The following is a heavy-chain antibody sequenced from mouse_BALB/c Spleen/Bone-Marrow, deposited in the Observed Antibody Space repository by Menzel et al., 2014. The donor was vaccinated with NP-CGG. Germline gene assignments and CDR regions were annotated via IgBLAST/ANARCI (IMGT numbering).Heavy chain of an antibody. CDR1: GYTFSNYW. CDR2: ILPGRVST. Sequence: QVQMQQPGAELMKHGASVKISCKATGYTFSNYWMEWIKQRPGHGLERLGEILPGRVSTKYNEKFKDKATFTADTSSKTAYMQLSSLTSEDSAGYYCARSCYGYYAMLHRGQGTSVTVTS. V-gene: IGHV1-9*01. D-gene: IGHD2-12*01. J-gene: IGHJ4*01. CDR3: ARSCYGYYAMLH.